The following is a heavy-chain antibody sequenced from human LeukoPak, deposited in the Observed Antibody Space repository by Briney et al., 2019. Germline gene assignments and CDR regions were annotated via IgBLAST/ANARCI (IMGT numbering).Heavy chain of an antibody. J-gene: IGHJ4*02. V-gene: IGHV3-33*08. CDR3: ARVDDSSGYYPDC. Sequence: GRSLRLSCAASGFTFSSYGMHWVRQAPGKGLEWVAVIWYDGSNKYYADSVKGRFTISRDNSKNTLYLQMNSLRAEDTAVYYCARVDDSSGYYPDCWGQGTLVTVSS. CDR1: GFTFSSYG. D-gene: IGHD3-22*01. CDR2: IWYDGSNK.